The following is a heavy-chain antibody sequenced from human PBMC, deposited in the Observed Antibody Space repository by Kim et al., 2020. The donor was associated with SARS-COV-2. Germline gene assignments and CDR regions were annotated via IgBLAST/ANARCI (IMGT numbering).Heavy chain of an antibody. V-gene: IGHV3-21*01. Sequence: GGSLRLSCAASGFTFSSYSMNWVRQAPGKGLEWVSSISSSSSYIYYADSVKGRFTISRDNAKNSLYLQMNSLRAEDTAVYYCASGSGSAIVVVPAAMNYWGQGTLVTVSS. CDR1: GFTFSSYS. D-gene: IGHD2-2*01. J-gene: IGHJ4*02. CDR3: ASGSGSAIVVVPAAMNY. CDR2: ISSSSSYI.